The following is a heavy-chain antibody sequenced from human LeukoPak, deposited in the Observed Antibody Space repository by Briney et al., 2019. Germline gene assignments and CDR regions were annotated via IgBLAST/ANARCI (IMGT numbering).Heavy chain of an antibody. CDR1: GFSSSTSYY. D-gene: IGHD2-2*02. J-gene: IGHJ5*02. Sequence: SETLSLTCVVSGFSSSTSYYWGWIRQPPGKGLEWIGVVFHTGITYYNTSLQSRVTISIDTSTRHFSLQLTSVTAADTAVYFCARLAIVWDLATYSWIDPWGQGTLVTVSS. CDR2: VFHTGIT. V-gene: IGHV4-38-2*01. CDR3: ARLAIVWDLATYSWIDP.